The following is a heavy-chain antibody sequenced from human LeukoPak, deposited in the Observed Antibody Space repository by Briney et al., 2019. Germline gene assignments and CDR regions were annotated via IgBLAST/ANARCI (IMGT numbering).Heavy chain of an antibody. J-gene: IGHJ4*02. Sequence: PGGSLRLSCAASGFTFSSYAMSWVRQAPGKGLEWVSAISGSGGSTYYADSVKGRFTISRDNAANTLYLQMNSLRVEDTAMYFCARNNWGIDEWGQGTLVTVSS. CDR1: GFTFSSYA. CDR2: ISGSGGST. CDR3: ARNNWGIDE. V-gene: IGHV3-23*01. D-gene: IGHD7-27*01.